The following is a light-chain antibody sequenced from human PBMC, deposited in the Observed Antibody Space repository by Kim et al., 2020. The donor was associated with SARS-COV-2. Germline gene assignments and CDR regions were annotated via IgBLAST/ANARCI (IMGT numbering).Light chain of an antibody. CDR2: MGS. CDR1: QSLLFRNGYNY. CDR3: MQTLQVWT. Sequence: DIVMTQSPLSLPVSPGEPASISCRSSQSLLFRNGYNYIDWYVQKPGQSPQLLISMGSNRASGVPDRFSGSGSGTEFTLKINRVEAEDVGVYYCMQTLQVWTFGQGTKVEIK. V-gene: IGKV2-28*01. J-gene: IGKJ1*01.